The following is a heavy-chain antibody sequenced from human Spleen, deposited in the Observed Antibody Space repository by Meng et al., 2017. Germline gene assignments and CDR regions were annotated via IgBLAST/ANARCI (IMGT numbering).Heavy chain of an antibody. V-gene: IGHV3-7*01. J-gene: IGHJ4*02. CDR2: IKQDGREK. CDR1: GFTFSSYW. D-gene: IGHD3-16*01. CDR3: ARGAGEY. Sequence: GESLKISCAASGFTFSSYWMSWVRQAPGKGLEWVADIKQDGREKYYVDSLKGRFTISRDNAKKSVYLQMNSLRVEDTAVYYCARGAGEYWGQGTLVTVSS.